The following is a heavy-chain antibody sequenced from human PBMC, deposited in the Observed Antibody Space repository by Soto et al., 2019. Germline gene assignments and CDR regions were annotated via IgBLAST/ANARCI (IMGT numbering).Heavy chain of an antibody. D-gene: IGHD2-15*01. V-gene: IGHV1-3*01. J-gene: IGHJ4*02. Sequence: QVQLVQSGAEVKKPGASVKVSCKASGYTFTSYAMHWVRQAPGHRLEWMGWINAGNGNTKYSQKFQGRVTITRDTSASTAYMELSSLRSEDTAVYYCARGENCSGGSCYTILGYWGQGTLVTVSS. CDR3: ARGENCSGGSCYTILGY. CDR1: GYTFTSYA. CDR2: INAGNGNT.